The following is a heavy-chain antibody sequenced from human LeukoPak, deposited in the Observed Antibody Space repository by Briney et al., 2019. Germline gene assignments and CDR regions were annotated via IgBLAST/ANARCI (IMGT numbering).Heavy chain of an antibody. CDR1: GFTVSSNY. D-gene: IGHD3-16*01. Sequence: GGSLRLSCAASGFTVSSNYMSWVRQAPGKGLEWVSVIYSGGSTYYADSVKGRFTISRDNSKNTLYLQMNSLRAEDTAVYYCASEKDYLPKYYFDYWGQGTLVTVSS. V-gene: IGHV3-53*01. CDR3: ASEKDYLPKYYFDY. J-gene: IGHJ4*02. CDR2: IYSGGST.